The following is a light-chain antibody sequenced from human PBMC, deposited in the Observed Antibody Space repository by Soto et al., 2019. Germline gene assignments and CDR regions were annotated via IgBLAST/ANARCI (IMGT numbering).Light chain of an antibody. CDR1: QSVASSY. J-gene: IGKJ1*01. CDR3: HHFGSLPET. V-gene: IGKV3-20*01. Sequence: EVVLTQSPGTLSLSPGERVTLSCRASQSVASSYLAWYQQKPGRAPRLLFYSASSRGTGIPDRFSGSGSGTDVTLTIGSLGPEGFAVYECHHFGSLPETVGRGTNVE. CDR2: SAS.